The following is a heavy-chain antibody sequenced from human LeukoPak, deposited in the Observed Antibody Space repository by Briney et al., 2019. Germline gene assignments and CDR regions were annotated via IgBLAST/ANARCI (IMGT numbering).Heavy chain of an antibody. CDR1: GGSISSSSYY. J-gene: IGHJ4*02. Sequence: SETLSLTCTVSGGSISSSSYYWGWIRQPPGKGLEWIGSIYYSGSTYYNPSLKSRVTISVDTSKNQFSLKLSSVTAADTAVYYCAGARVKYYDSSGEGYFDYWGQGTLVTVSS. CDR3: AGARVKYYDSSGEGYFDY. CDR2: IYYSGST. D-gene: IGHD3-22*01. V-gene: IGHV4-39*07.